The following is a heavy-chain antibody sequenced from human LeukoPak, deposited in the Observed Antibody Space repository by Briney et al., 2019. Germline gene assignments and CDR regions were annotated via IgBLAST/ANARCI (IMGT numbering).Heavy chain of an antibody. Sequence: SETLSLTCAVYGGSFSGYYWSWIRQPPGKGLEWIGEINHSGSTNYNPSLKSRVTISVDTSKNQFSLKLSSVTAADTAVYYCARGGYSYGYGYWGQGTLVTVSS. CDR3: ARGGYSYGYGY. CDR2: INHSGST. V-gene: IGHV4-34*01. D-gene: IGHD5-18*01. J-gene: IGHJ4*02. CDR1: GGSFSGYY.